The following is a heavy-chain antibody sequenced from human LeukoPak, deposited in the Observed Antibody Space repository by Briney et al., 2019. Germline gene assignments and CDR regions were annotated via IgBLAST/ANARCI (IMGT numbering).Heavy chain of an antibody. Sequence: GRSLRLSCAASGFTFSSYAMHWVRQAPGKGLEWVAVISYDGRNTYYADSVKGRFTISRDNSKNTLYLQMNSLRAEDTAVYYCARVAKWHYMDVWGKGTTVTVSS. J-gene: IGHJ6*03. CDR2: ISYDGRNT. V-gene: IGHV3-30*03. CDR3: ARVAKWHYMDV. CDR1: GFTFSSYA. D-gene: IGHD5-12*01.